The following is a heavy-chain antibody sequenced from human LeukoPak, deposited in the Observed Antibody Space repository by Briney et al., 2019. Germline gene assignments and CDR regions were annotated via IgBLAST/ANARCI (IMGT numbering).Heavy chain of an antibody. D-gene: IGHD1-1*01. CDR2: MYYRGST. J-gene: IGHJ6*02. V-gene: IGHV4-39*07. CDR1: GGSINGSSYY. CDR3: ARDAGHQLSRRNYYAMDV. Sequence: KPSETLSLTCTVSGGSINGSSYYWGWVRQPPGKGLEWIGSMYYRGSTYYNPSLKSRVTISVDTSKNQFSLKLSSVTAADTAVYYCARDAGHQLSRRNYYAMDVWGQGTTVTVSS.